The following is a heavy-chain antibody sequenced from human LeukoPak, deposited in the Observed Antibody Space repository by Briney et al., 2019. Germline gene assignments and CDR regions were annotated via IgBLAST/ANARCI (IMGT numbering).Heavy chain of an antibody. CDR1: GYTFTGYY. CDR2: INPNSGGT. V-gene: IGHV1-2*02. J-gene: IGHJ5*02. D-gene: IGHD2-2*02. Sequence: ASVKVSCKASGYTFTGYYMHWVRQAPGQGLEWMGWINPNSGGTNYAQKFQGRVTMTRDTSISTAYMELSRLRSDDTAVYYCARDLCSSTSCYKGDWFDPWGQGTLVTVSS. CDR3: ARDLCSSTSCYKGDWFDP.